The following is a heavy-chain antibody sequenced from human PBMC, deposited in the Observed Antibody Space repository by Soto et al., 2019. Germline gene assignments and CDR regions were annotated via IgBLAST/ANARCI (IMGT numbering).Heavy chain of an antibody. V-gene: IGHV1-46*01. J-gene: IGHJ4*02. Sequence: QVQLAQSGAEVKKPGASVKISCKASGYTFTSYYMHWVRQAPGQGLEWMGIINPSGGSTNYAQKLQGRVAMTRDTSTSTVYMELNSLGSEDTAVYYCARPPYPGCINAVCYPLDYWGQGTLVTVSS. CDR3: ARPPYPGCINAVCYPLDY. CDR2: INPSGGST. CDR1: GYTFTSYY. D-gene: IGHD2-8*01.